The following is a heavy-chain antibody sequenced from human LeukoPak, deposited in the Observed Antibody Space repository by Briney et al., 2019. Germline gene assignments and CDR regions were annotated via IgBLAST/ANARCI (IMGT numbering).Heavy chain of an antibody. D-gene: IGHD2-2*01. CDR1: GGSFSGYY. V-gene: IGHV4-34*01. CDR3: ARGGYCSRTSCYGGGFDP. J-gene: IGHJ5*02. Sequence: SSETLSLTCAVYGGSFSGYYWSWIRQPPGRGREGIGEINLSGSTNYNPSLKSRVAISVDTSKNQFSLKLSSVSAADTAVYYCARGGYCSRTSCYGGGFDPWGQGTLVTVSS. CDR2: INLSGST.